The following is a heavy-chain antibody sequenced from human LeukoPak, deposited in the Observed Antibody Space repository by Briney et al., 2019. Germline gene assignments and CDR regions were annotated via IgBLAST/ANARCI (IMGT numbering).Heavy chain of an antibody. CDR3: ATGDMIALY. J-gene: IGHJ4*02. CDR2: MNPNSGNS. Sequence: ASVKVSCKASGYTFTAYHLHWVRQDLGQGLEWMGWMNPNSGNSGSAQKFQDRVTMTRNTSISTAYMELSSLRSEDTAVYYCATGDMIALYWGQGTLVTVSS. D-gene: IGHD3-22*01. V-gene: IGHV1-8*02. CDR1: GYTFTAYH.